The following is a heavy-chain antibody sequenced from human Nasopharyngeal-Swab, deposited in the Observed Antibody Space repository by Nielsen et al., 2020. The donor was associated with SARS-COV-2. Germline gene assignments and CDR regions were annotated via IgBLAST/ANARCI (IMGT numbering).Heavy chain of an antibody. J-gene: IGHJ5*02. CDR3: ARPSTAHCSGGSCDNWFDP. Sequence: GGSLRLSCKGSGYSFTSYWIGWVRQMPGKGLEWMGIIYPGDSDTRYSPSFQGQVTISADKSISTAYLQWSSLKASDTAMYYCARPSTAHCSGGSCDNWFDPWGQGTLVTVSS. CDR1: GYSFTSYW. D-gene: IGHD2-15*01. V-gene: IGHV5-51*01. CDR2: IYPGDSDT.